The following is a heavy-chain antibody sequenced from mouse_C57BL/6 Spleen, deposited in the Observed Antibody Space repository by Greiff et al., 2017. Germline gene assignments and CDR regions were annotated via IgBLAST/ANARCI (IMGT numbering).Heavy chain of an antibody. D-gene: IGHD1-1*01. Sequence: QVQLQQSGAELVKPGASVKISCKASGYAFSSYWMNWVKQRPGKGLEWIGQIYPGDGDTNYNGKFKGKATLTADKSTITAYIQLSSLTSEDSAVYFCARDGSSFLYYFDYWGQGTTLTVSS. CDR1: GYAFSSYW. CDR2: IYPGDGDT. CDR3: ARDGSSFLYYFDY. V-gene: IGHV1-80*01. J-gene: IGHJ2*01.